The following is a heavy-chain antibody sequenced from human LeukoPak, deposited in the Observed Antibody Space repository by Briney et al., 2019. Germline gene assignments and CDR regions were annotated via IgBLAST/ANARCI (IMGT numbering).Heavy chain of an antibody. Sequence: GGSLRLSCAASGFTFSTYTMSWVRQAPGKGLEWVGFIRSKAYRGTTEYAASVKGRFTISRDDSRSIAYLQMNSLNTEGTAVYYCTRGPIHLWLYDGVDVWGQGTTVIVSS. V-gene: IGHV3-49*04. D-gene: IGHD5-18*01. CDR1: GFTFSTYT. CDR3: TRGPIHLWLYDGVDV. J-gene: IGHJ6*02. CDR2: IRSKAYRGTT.